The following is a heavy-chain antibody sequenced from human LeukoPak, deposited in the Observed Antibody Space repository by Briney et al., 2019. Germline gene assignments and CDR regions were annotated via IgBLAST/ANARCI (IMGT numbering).Heavy chain of an antibody. CDR1: GFTFSSYA. V-gene: IGHV3-23*01. CDR2: ISGVGGST. Sequence: PGGSLRLSCAASGFTFSSYAMSWVRQAPGKGLEWVSAISGVGGSTYYADSVKGRFTISRDNSKNTLYLQMNSLRAEDTRVYYCAKDSEDCSGGSWPPYSFDYWGQGTLVTVSS. D-gene: IGHD2-15*01. J-gene: IGHJ4*03. CDR3: AKDSEDCSGGSWPPYSFDY.